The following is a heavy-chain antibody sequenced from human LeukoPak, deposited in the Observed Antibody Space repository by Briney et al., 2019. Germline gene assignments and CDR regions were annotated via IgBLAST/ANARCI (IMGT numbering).Heavy chain of an antibody. CDR2: VSPYNGNT. CDR3: ARGGTDGLAPSYNWFDP. Sequence: GASVKVSCKASGGTFSSYAISWVRQAPGQGLEWMGWVSPYNGNTKYAQKLQGRVTMTTDTSTNAAYMELRNLRSDDTAVYYCARGGTDGLAPSYNWFDPWGQGTLVTVSS. CDR1: GGTFSSYA. V-gene: IGHV1-18*01. D-gene: IGHD3-16*01. J-gene: IGHJ5*02.